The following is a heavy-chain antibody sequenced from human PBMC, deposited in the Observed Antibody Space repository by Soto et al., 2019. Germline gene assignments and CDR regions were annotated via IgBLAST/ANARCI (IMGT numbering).Heavy chain of an antibody. CDR1: GFTFTSSA. J-gene: IGHJ4*02. Sequence: QMQLVQSGPEVKKPGTSVKVSCKASGFTFTSSAVQWVRQARGQRLEWIGWIVVGSGNTNYAQKFLERVTITRDMSTSTAYMELSSLRFEDTAVYSCVSRLSTSAVGGDCYDHYWGQGTLVTVSS. CDR3: VSRLSTSAVGGDCYDHY. CDR2: IVVGSGNT. D-gene: IGHD2-21*02. V-gene: IGHV1-58*01.